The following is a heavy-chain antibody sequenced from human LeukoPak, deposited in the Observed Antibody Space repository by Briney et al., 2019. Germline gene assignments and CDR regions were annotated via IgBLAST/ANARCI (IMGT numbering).Heavy chain of an antibody. J-gene: IGHJ2*01. V-gene: IGHV4-59*01. CDR2: IYYSGST. D-gene: IGHD3-10*01. Sequence: SETLSLTCTVSGGSLSSYYWGWIRQPPGKGLEWIGYIYYSGSTTYNPSLRSRVTISVDTSKNQFSLRLSSVTAADTAVYYCARVFYYGSGTFDLWGRGTLVTVSS. CDR1: GGSLSSYY. CDR3: ARVFYYGSGTFDL.